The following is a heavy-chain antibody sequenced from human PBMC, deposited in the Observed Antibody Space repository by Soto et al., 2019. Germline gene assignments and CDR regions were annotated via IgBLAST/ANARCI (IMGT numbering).Heavy chain of an antibody. CDR1: GFTLSSYS. J-gene: IGHJ3*02. V-gene: IGHV3-21*01. D-gene: IGHD3-16*02. CDR2: VSSSSSYL. CDR3: ARDRTGAIGAFDI. Sequence: GESLKISCAASGFTLSSYSMNWVRQAPGKGLEWVSSVSSSSSYLYFADSVRGRFTISRDNAKNSLYLQMNSLRAEDTAVYYCARDRTGAIGAFDIWGQVTMVTVSS.